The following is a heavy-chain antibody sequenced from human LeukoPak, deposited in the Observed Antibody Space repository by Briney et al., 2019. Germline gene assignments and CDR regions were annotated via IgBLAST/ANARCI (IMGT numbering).Heavy chain of an antibody. CDR2: IYPGDSDT. D-gene: IGHD2-15*01. CDR1: GYSFTSYW. CDR3: ARDCSGGSCYSRDAFDI. J-gene: IGHJ3*02. Sequence: GESLKISCKGSGYSFTSYWIGWVRQMPGKGLEWMGIIYPGDSDTRYSPSFQGQVTISADKSISTAYLQWSSLKASDTAMYYCARDCSGGSCYSRDAFDIWAKGQWSPSLQ. V-gene: IGHV5-51*01.